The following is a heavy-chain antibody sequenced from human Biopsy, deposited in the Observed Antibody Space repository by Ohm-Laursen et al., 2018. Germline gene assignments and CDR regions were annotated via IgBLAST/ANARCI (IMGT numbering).Heavy chain of an antibody. CDR3: ARGSNDFGGLYFPR. Sequence: SETLSLTCTVSGRSFTGHYWSWIRQPPGKGLEWIGHISYTGYTSYNASLKRRVTISVDTSMNHFSLRLSSLTAADTAVYYCARGSNDFGGLYFPRWGQGTLLTVSS. V-gene: IGHV4-59*11. CDR2: ISYTGYT. D-gene: IGHD4-23*01. J-gene: IGHJ4*02. CDR1: GRSFTGHY.